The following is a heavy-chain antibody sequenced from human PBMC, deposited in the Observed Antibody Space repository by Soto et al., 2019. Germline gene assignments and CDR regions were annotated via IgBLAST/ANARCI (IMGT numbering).Heavy chain of an antibody. V-gene: IGHV4-39*01. Sequence: SETRSVTCTVSGGSISSSNYYWGWIRQPPGKGLEWIGNIYYSGKTYYTPSLKSRVTISVDTSKNQFSLKLSSVTAADTAVYFCVTSPTAYYKYFDYWGQATLVTAPQ. J-gene: IGHJ4*02. D-gene: IGHD3-9*01. CDR2: IYYSGKT. CDR1: GGSISSSNYY. CDR3: VTSPTAYYKYFDY.